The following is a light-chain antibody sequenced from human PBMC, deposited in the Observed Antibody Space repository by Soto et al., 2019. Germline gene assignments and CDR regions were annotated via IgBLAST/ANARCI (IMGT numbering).Light chain of an antibody. J-gene: IGLJ2*01. CDR3: CSYAGSYTPHVV. CDR2: GVS. Sequence: QSVLTQPRSVSGSPGQSVTISCTGTSSDVGGYNYVSWYQQHPGKAPKLMIYGVSKRPSGVPDRFSGSKSGNTASLTISGLQAEDEADYYCCSYAGSYTPHVVFGGGTKVTVL. V-gene: IGLV2-11*01. CDR1: SSDVGGYNY.